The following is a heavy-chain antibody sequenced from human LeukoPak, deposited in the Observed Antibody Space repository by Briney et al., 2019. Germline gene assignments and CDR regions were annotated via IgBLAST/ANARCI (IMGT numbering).Heavy chain of an antibody. CDR2: IRYSGTY. V-gene: IGHV4-39*01. D-gene: IGHD5-24*01. CDR3: ARGLVEMATRYFDL. Sequence: SETLSLTCTVSGGSISSGSFYWGWIRQPPKRGLEWVGSIRYSGTYYSNPSLKSRVTISVDTSKNQFSLKLSSVTAADTAVYYCARGLVEMATRYFDLWGRGTLVTVSS. CDR1: GGSISSGSFY. J-gene: IGHJ2*01.